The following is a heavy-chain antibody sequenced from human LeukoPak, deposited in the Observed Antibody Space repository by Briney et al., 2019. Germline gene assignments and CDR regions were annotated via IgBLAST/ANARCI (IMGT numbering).Heavy chain of an antibody. CDR3: ARGRNYYGSGSYFRRNWFDP. D-gene: IGHD3-10*01. CDR2: IYYSGST. J-gene: IGHJ5*02. Sequence: SQTLSLTCTVSGGSISSGDYYWSWIRQPPGKGLEWIGYIYYSGSTNYNPSLKSRVTISVDTSKNQFSLKLSSVTAADTAVYYCARGRNYYGSGSYFRRNWFDPWGQGTLVTVSS. CDR1: GGSISSGDYY. V-gene: IGHV4-30-4*01.